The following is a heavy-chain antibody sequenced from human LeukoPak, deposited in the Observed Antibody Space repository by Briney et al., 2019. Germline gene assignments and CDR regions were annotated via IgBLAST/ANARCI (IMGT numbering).Heavy chain of an antibody. CDR2: ISYDGSNK. CDR3: AKDSGTYSSGWYYYGMDV. Sequence: GGSLRLSCAASGFTFSSYGMHWVRQAPGKGLEWVAVISYDGSNKYYADSVKGRFTISRDNSKNTLYLQMNSRRAEDTAVYYCAKDSGTYSSGWYYYGMDVWGQGTTVTVSS. V-gene: IGHV3-30*18. D-gene: IGHD6-19*01. CDR1: GFTFSSYG. J-gene: IGHJ6*02.